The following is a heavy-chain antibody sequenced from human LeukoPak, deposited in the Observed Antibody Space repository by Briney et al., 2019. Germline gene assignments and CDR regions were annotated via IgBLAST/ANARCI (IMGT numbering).Heavy chain of an antibody. J-gene: IGHJ4*02. Sequence: ASVKVPCKASGYTFTGYYIHWVRQAPGQGLEWMGWINPNSGGTNYAHKFQGRVTMTRDTSISTAYMELSRLRSDDTAVYYCARDRPPQLVRPFDYWGQGTLVTVSS. D-gene: IGHD6-13*01. V-gene: IGHV1-2*07. CDR3: ARDRPPQLVRPFDY. CDR2: INPNSGGT. CDR1: GYTFTGYY.